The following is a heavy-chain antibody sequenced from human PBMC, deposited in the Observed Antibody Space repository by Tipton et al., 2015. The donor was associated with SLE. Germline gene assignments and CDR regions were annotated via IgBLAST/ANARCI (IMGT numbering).Heavy chain of an antibody. D-gene: IGHD3-22*01. V-gene: IGHV4-34*01. Sequence: LRLSCAVYGGSFSGYYWSWIRQPPGKGLEWIGEINHSGSTNYNPSLKSRVTISVDTSKNQFSLKLSSVTAADTAVYYCARDRSWYYDSSGYLNAFDIWGQGTMVTVSS. CDR2: INHSGST. J-gene: IGHJ3*02. CDR3: ARDRSWYYDSSGYLNAFDI. CDR1: GGSFSGYY.